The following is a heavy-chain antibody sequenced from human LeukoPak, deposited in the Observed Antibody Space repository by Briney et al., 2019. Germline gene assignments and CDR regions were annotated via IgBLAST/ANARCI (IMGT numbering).Heavy chain of an antibody. CDR1: GFTFSSYG. V-gene: IGHV3-30*18. CDR2: ISYDGSNK. Sequence: PGGSLRLSCAAPGFTFSSYGMHWVRQAPGKGLEWVAVISYDGSNKYYADSVKGRFTISRDNSKNTLYLQMNSLRAEDTAVYYCAKDLDSSGPDFDYWGQGILVTVSS. D-gene: IGHD3-22*01. CDR3: AKDLDSSGPDFDY. J-gene: IGHJ4*02.